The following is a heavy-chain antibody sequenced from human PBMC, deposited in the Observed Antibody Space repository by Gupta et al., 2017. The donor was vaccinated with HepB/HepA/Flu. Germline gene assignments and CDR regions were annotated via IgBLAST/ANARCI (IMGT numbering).Heavy chain of an antibody. D-gene: IGHD1-26*01. CDR1: GYSFTGYY. J-gene: IGHJ4*02. V-gene: IGHV1-2*02. CDR2: IIPSSGGT. Sequence: QVQLVPSGSEVKKLGASVKISCKTSGYSFTGYYIHWVRQAPGQGLEWMGWIIPSSGGTVYAQKFQGRIAMTRETSRSTAYMELTNLRSDDTAVYYCARSEPHLAYWGQGTLVTVSS. CDR3: ARSEPHLAY.